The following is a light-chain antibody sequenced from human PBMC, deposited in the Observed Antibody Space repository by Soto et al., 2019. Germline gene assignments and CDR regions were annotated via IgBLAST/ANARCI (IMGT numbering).Light chain of an antibody. CDR1: QSVTSTY. CDR2: GAS. J-gene: IGKJ1*01. V-gene: IGKV3-20*01. Sequence: DTVLTQSPGTLFLSPGERATLSCRASQSVTSTYLAWYQHRPGQAPRLLIYGASTRATGIPDRFSGSGSGTDFTLTISRLEPEDFEVYYCQQYAYPPWTFGHGTKVEIK. CDR3: QQYAYPPWT.